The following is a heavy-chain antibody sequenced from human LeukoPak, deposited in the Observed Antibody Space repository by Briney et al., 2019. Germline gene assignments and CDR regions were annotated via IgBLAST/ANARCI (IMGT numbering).Heavy chain of an antibody. D-gene: IGHD2-15*01. CDR1: GFTFSSQW. V-gene: IGHV3-7*01. CDR2: IKQDGSEE. CDR3: ARARTDIVVVLAATRKGCHDYMDV. Sequence: GGSLRLSCAPSGFTFSSQWMSWVRQAPGKGLEWVANIKQDGSEEYYVDSVKGRFTISRDNAKNSLYLQMNSLRAEDTAVYYCARARTDIVVVLAATRKGCHDYMDVWGKGTTVTVSS. J-gene: IGHJ6*03.